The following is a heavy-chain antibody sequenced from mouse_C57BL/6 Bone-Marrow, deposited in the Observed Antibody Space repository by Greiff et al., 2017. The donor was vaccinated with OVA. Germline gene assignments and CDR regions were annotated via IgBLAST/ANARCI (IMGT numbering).Heavy chain of an antibody. D-gene: IGHD2-1*01. CDR1: GFTFSDYY. CDR2: ISNGGGST. CDR3: ARSIYYGNLAY. J-gene: IGHJ3*01. V-gene: IGHV5-12*01. Sequence: EVMLVESGGGLVQPGGSLKLSCAASGFTFSDYYMYWVRQTPEKRLEWVAYISNGGGSTYYPDTVKGRFTISRDNAKNTLYLQMSRLKSEDTAMYYCARSIYYGNLAYWGQGTLVTVSA.